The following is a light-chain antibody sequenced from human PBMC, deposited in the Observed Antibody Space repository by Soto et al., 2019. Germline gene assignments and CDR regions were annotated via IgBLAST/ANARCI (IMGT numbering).Light chain of an antibody. CDR1: QSLGRR. CDR3: QQSFGPPYT. Sequence: DIQMTQSPSSLSASVGDRVTITCRASQSLGRRLTWYQQKPGEAPKLLIYETSNLQNGVPSRFSGSGSETDFTLTINSLQPEDFATYYCQQSFGPPYTFGQATKLE. J-gene: IGKJ2*01. CDR2: ETS. V-gene: IGKV1-39*01.